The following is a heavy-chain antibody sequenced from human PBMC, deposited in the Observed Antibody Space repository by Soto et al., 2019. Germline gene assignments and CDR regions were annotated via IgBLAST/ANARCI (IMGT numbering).Heavy chain of an antibody. Sequence: ASVKVSCKASGYTFTSYYMHWVRQAPGQGLEWMGIISPSGGSTSYAQKFQGRVTMTRDTSTSTVYMELSSLRSEDTAVYYCARGANVLLWFGELFDPYNWFDPWGQGTLVTVSS. D-gene: IGHD3-10*01. V-gene: IGHV1-46*01. CDR3: ARGANVLLWFGELFDPYNWFDP. J-gene: IGHJ5*02. CDR1: GYTFTSYY. CDR2: ISPSGGST.